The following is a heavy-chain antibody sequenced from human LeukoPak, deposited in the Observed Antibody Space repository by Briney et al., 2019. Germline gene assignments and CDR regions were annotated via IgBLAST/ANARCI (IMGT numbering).Heavy chain of an antibody. D-gene: IGHD3-16*01. CDR3: AKIWGTYPYDY. V-gene: IGHV3-30*18. J-gene: IGHJ4*02. CDR2: ISYDGSDK. CDR1: GFPFSTYA. Sequence: GGSLRLSCAASGFPFSTYAMHWVRQAPGKGLEWVAVISYDGSDKYYAGSVKGRFTISRDNSKNTLYLEMNSLRAEDTAVYYCAKIWGTYPYDYWGQGTLVTVSS.